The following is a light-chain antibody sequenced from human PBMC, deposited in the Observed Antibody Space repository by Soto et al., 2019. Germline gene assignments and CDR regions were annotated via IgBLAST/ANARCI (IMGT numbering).Light chain of an antibody. V-gene: IGKV3-11*01. CDR3: HKRQSWPRT. J-gene: IGKJ1*01. CDR1: QSVNTF. Sequence: DIVLTQSPATLSLSPGERATLSCRASQSVNTFLAWYQQKPGQAPRILIYDASNRAAGIPDRFSASGSGTDFTLTISDVQPEDFALYYCHKRQSWPRTFGQGTKVDIK. CDR2: DAS.